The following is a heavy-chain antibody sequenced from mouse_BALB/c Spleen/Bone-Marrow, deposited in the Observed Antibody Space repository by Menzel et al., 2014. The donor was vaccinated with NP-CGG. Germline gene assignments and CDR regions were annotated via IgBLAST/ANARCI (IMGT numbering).Heavy chain of an antibody. V-gene: IGHV1-62-2*01. Sequence: QVTLKECGAELVKPGASVKLSCKASGYTFTEYIIHWVKQRSGQGLEWIGRFYPGSGSIKYNEKFKDKATLTADKSSSTVYMELSRLTSEDSAVYFCARHEKANYGNYAMDYWGQGTSVTVSS. CDR2: FYPGSGSI. D-gene: IGHD1-1*01. J-gene: IGHJ4*01. CDR1: GYTFTEYI. CDR3: ARHEKANYGNYAMDY.